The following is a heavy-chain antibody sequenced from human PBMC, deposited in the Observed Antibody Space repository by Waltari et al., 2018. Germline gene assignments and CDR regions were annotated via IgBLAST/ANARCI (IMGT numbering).Heavy chain of an antibody. CDR1: GGTFSSYT. V-gene: IGHV1-69*02. J-gene: IGHJ3*02. D-gene: IGHD1-26*01. CDR2: IIPILGIA. Sequence: QVQLVQSGAEVKKPGSSVKVSCKASGGTFSSYTISWVRQAPGQGLEWMGRIIPILGIANYAQKFQGRVTITADKSTSTAYMELSSLRSEDTAMYYCASPRFIVGGRNAFDIWGQGTMVTVSS. CDR3: ASPRFIVGGRNAFDI.